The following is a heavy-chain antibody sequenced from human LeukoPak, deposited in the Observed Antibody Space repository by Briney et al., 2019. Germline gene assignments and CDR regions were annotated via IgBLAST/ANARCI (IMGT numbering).Heavy chain of an antibody. CDR1: GGSISSYY. CDR3: ASDYYCGFQH. CDR2: IYFSGST. J-gene: IGHJ1*01. D-gene: IGHD3-10*01. V-gene: IGHV4-59*08. Sequence: PSETLSLTCTVSGGSISSYYWSWIRQPPGKGLEWIGYIYFSGSTNYNPSLKSRVTISVDTSKNQVSLKLSSVTAADTAVYYCASDYYCGFQHWGQGTLVTVSS.